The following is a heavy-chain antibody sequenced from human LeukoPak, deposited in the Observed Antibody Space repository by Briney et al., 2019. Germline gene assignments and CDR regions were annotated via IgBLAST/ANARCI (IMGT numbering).Heavy chain of an antibody. D-gene: IGHD5-24*01. V-gene: IGHV3-48*03. J-gene: IGHJ4*02. CDR1: GFTFSSYE. CDR2: ISSSGSTI. CDR3: ARDMGWQQFDQ. Sequence: GGSLRLSCAASGFTFSSYEMNWVRQAPGKGLEWVSYISSSGSTIYYADSVKGRFTTSRDNARNSLYLQMNSLTVEDTAVYYCARDMGWQQFDQWGQGTLVTVSS.